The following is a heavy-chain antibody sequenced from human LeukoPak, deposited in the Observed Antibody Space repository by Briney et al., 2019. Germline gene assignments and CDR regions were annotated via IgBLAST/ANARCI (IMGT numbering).Heavy chain of an antibody. Sequence: GGSLRLSCAASGFTVSSNYMSWVRQAPGKGLEWVSVIYSGGSTYYADSVKGRFTISRDNSKNTLYLQMNSLRAEDTAVYYCASSYGSGSYYVGELDYWGQGTLVTVSS. CDR2: IYSGGST. CDR3: ASSYGSGSYYVGELDY. D-gene: IGHD3-10*01. CDR1: GFTVSSNY. J-gene: IGHJ4*02. V-gene: IGHV3-66*01.